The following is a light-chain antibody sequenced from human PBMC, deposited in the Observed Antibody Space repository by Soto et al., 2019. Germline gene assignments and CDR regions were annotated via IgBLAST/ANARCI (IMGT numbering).Light chain of an antibody. CDR2: DVS. Sequence: QSALTQPASVSGSPGQSITISCTGTSSDVGGYNYVCWYQQHPGKAPILMIYDVSYRSSGVSNRFSGSKSGNTASLTISGLQAEDEADYSCSSYTSSSSLVFGGGTKLTGL. J-gene: IGLJ2*01. V-gene: IGLV2-14*01. CDR3: SSYTSSSSLV. CDR1: SSDVGGYNY.